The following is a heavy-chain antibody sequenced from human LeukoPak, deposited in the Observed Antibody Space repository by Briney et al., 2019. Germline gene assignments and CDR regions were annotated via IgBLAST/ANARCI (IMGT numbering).Heavy chain of an antibody. J-gene: IGHJ4*02. V-gene: IGHV3-21*01. CDR1: GFTFSSYS. CDR2: ISSSSSYI. CDR3: ARGPYGDYVFDY. Sequence: GGSLRLSCAASGFTFSSYSMNWVRQAPGKGLEWVSSISSSSSYIYYADSVKGRFTISRDNAKNSLYLQMNSLRAEDTAVYYCARGPYGDYVFDYWGRGTLVTVSS. D-gene: IGHD4-17*01.